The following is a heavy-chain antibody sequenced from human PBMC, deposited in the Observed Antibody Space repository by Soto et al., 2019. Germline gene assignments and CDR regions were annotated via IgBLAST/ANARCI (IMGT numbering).Heavy chain of an antibody. V-gene: IGHV3-49*03. J-gene: IGHJ4*02. CDR1: GFTFGDYA. D-gene: IGHD3-3*01. Sequence: GGSLRLSCTASGFTFGDYAMSWFRQAPGKGLEWVGFIRSKAYGGTTEYAASVKGRFTISRDDSKSIAYLQMNSLKTEDTAVYYCTRDGDDFWSGYWGQGTLVTVSS. CDR2: IRSKAYGGTT. CDR3: TRDGDDFWSGY.